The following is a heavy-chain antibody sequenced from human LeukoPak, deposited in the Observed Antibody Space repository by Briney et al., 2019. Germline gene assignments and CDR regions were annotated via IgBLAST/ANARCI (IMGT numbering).Heavy chain of an antibody. CDR2: FDPEDGER. Sequence: GASVKVSCKVSGYTLTDLSMHWVRQAPGKGLEWMGGFDPEDGERIYAQKLQGRVTMTTDTSTSTAYMELRSLRSDDTAVYYCARTPVGSYWRVVDYWGQGTLVTVSS. D-gene: IGHD1-26*01. V-gene: IGHV1-24*01. CDR1: GYTLTDLS. CDR3: ARTPVGSYWRVVDY. J-gene: IGHJ4*02.